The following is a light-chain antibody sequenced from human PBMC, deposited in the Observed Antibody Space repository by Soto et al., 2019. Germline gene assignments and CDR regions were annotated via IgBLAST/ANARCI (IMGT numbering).Light chain of an antibody. J-gene: IGKJ2*01. Sequence: EIVLTQSPGTLSLSPGERATLSCRASQSVSSSYLAWYQQKPGQAPRLLIYGASSRATGIPDSFSGSGSGTDFTLTISRVEPEDFAVYYCQQYESAPPSTFCRGTKLEIK. CDR3: QQYESAPPST. CDR2: GAS. CDR1: QSVSSSY. V-gene: IGKV3-20*01.